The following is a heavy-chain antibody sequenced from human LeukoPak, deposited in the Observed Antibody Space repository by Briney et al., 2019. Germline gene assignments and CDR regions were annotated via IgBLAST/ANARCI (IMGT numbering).Heavy chain of an antibody. D-gene: IGHD2-15*01. CDR3: AREDCSGGSCSYGI. V-gene: IGHV3-30*04. Sequence: PGGSLRLSCAASGFTFSSYAMHWVRQAPGKGLEWVAVISYDGSNKYYADSVKGRFTISRDNSKNSLYLQMNSLRAEDTAVYYCAREDCSGGSCSYGIWGQGTMVTVSS. CDR2: ISYDGSNK. J-gene: IGHJ3*02. CDR1: GFTFSSYA.